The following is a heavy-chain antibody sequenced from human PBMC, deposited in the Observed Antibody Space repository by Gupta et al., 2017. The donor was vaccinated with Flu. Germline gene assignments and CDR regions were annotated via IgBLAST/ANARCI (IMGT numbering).Heavy chain of an antibody. D-gene: IGHD4-17*01. V-gene: IGHV3-15*01. CDR3: TTDRALPHDYGEAGGDY. J-gene: IGHJ4*02. Sequence: EVQLVESGGGLVNPGGSLRLSCAASVFTFSNAWMSWVRQPPGKGLEWVGRIKSKTDGGTTDYAAPVKGRFTISRDDSKNTLYLQMNSLKTEDTAVYYCTTDRALPHDYGEAGGDYWGQGTLVTVSS. CDR1: VFTFSNAW. CDR2: IKSKTDGGTT.